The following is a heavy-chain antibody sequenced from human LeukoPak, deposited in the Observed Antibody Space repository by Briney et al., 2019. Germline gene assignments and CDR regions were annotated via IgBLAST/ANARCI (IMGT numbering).Heavy chain of an antibody. CDR2: ISYDGSNK. J-gene: IGHJ4*02. CDR3: ARDEQVAVAGLDY. CDR1: GFTFSSYA. Sequence: GGSLRLSCAASGFTFSSYAMHWVRQAPGKGLEWVAVISYDGSNKYYADSVKGRFTISRDNSKNTLYLQMNSLRAEDTAVYYCARDEQVAVAGLDYWGQGTLVTVSS. D-gene: IGHD6-19*01. V-gene: IGHV3-30-3*01.